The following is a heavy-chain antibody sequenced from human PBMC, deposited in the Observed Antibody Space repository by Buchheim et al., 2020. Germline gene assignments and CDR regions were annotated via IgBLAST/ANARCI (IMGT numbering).Heavy chain of an antibody. CDR3: ASSKRYSSGWYQGAYYFDY. CDR1: GFTFSSYE. V-gene: IGHV3-48*03. Sequence: EVQLVESGGGLVQPGGSLRLSCAASGFTFSSYEMNWVRQAPGKGLEWVSYISSSGSTIYYVDSVKGRFTISRDNAKNSLYLQMNSLRAEDTAVYYCASSKRYSSGWYQGAYYFDYWGQGTL. D-gene: IGHD6-19*01. J-gene: IGHJ4*02. CDR2: ISSSGSTI.